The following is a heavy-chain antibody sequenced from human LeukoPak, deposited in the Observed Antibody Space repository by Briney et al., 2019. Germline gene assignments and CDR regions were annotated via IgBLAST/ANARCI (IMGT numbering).Heavy chain of an antibody. J-gene: IGHJ4*02. D-gene: IGHD6-13*01. CDR2: ITSSGGNT. Sequence: SGGSLRLSCAASGFTFSNYAVNWVRQAPGKGLEWVSAITSSGGNTYYADSVKGRFTISRDNSKNTLYLQMNSLRAEDTAIYYCTRIKYSTSWSGDYWGQGALVTVSS. V-gene: IGHV3-23*01. CDR1: GFTFSNYA. CDR3: TRIKYSTSWSGDY.